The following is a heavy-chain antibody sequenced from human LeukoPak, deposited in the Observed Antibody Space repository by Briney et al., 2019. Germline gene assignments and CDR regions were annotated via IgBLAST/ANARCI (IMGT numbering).Heavy chain of an antibody. CDR3: ARDWAAYYYDSSGYYLGS. V-gene: IGHV1-2*06. D-gene: IGHD3-22*01. CDR1: GYTFTSYD. Sequence: ASVKVSCKASGYTFTSYDINWVRQATGQGLEWMGRINPNSGGTNYAQKFQGRVTMTRDTSISTAYMELSRLRSDDTAVYYCARDWAAYYYDSSGYYLGSWGQGTLVTVSS. J-gene: IGHJ5*02. CDR2: INPNSGGT.